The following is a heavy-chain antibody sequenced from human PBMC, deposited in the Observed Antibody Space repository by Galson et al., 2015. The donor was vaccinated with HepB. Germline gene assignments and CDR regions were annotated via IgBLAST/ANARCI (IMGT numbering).Heavy chain of an antibody. J-gene: IGHJ4*02. D-gene: IGHD2/OR15-2a*01. CDR3: ARTAEGTLDY. V-gene: IGHV4-31*11. Sequence: TLSLTCAVSGGSISSGDYSWSGIRQHPGKGLEWIGYIYYTGNTYYNPSLKSRFIISIDTSRKEFSLKLTSVTAADTAVYYCARTAEGTLDYWGQGTLVTVSS. CDR1: GGSISSGDYS. CDR2: IYYTGNT.